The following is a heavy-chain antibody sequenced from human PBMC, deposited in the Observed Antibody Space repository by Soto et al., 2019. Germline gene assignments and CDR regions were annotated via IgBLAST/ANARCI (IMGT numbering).Heavy chain of an antibody. D-gene: IGHD3-3*01. J-gene: IGHJ4*02. CDR3: AKVEASDYDFWSGYWWTFDY. CDR2: ISGSGGST. Sequence: GGSLILSCAASGFTFSSYAMSWVRQAPGKGLEWVSAISGSGGSTYYADSVKGRFTISRDNSKNTLYLQMNSLRAEDTAVYYCAKVEASDYDFWSGYWWTFDYWGQGTLVTGSS. CDR1: GFTFSSYA. V-gene: IGHV3-23*01.